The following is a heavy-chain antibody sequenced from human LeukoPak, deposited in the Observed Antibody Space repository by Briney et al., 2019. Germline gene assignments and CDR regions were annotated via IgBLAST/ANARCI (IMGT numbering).Heavy chain of an antibody. J-gene: IGHJ6*02. CDR1: VFSFSYNW. CDR2: IKRDGSST. Sequence: GGSLRLSCATSVFSFSYNWMHWVRQAPGKGLVWVSRIKRDGSSTAYADSVKGRFTISGDSAKLYLQMNSLRAEDTAVYYCASAGRYSSGWYPISQAMGVWGQGTTVIVSS. CDR3: ASAGRYSSGWYPISQAMGV. V-gene: IGHV3-74*01. D-gene: IGHD6-19*01.